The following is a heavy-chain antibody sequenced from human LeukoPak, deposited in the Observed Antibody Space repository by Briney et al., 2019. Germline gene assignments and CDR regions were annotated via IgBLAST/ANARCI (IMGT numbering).Heavy chain of an antibody. CDR1: GGSFSGYY. CDR3: AGHSSGWYYFDY. J-gene: IGHJ4*02. V-gene: IGHV4-34*01. CDR2: INHSGST. Sequence: SETLSLTCAVYGGSFSGYYWSWIRQPPGKGLEWIGEINHSGSTNYNPSLKSRVTISVDTSKNQFSLKLSSVTAADTAVYYCAGHSSGWYYFDYWGQGTLVTVSS. D-gene: IGHD6-19*01.